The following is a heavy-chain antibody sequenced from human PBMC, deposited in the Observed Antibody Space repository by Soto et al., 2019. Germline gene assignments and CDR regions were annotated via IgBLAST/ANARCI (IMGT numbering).Heavy chain of an antibody. V-gene: IGHV3-48*03. CDR3: ARSPGGAPRTGYYYYGMDV. D-gene: IGHD1-26*01. J-gene: IGHJ6*02. CDR2: ISSSGSTI. Sequence: GGSLRLSCAASGFTFSSYEMNWVRQAPGRGLEWVSYISSSGSTIYYADSLKGRFTISRDNAKNALYLQMNSLRAEDTAVYYCARSPGGAPRTGYYYYGMDVWGQGTTVTVYS. CDR1: GFTFSSYE.